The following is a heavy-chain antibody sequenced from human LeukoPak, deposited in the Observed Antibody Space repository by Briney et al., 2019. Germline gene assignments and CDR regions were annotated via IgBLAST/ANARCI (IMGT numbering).Heavy chain of an antibody. D-gene: IGHD1-26*01. J-gene: IGHJ4*02. Sequence: GGSLRLSCAASGFTFSSHWMSWVRQAPGKGLEWVANIKQDGSEKYYVDSVKGRFTISRDNAKNSLYLQMNSLRAEDTAVYYCARDLVGAIIDYWGQGTLVTVSS. CDR3: ARDLVGAIIDY. CDR1: GFTFSSHW. CDR2: IKQDGSEK. V-gene: IGHV3-7*01.